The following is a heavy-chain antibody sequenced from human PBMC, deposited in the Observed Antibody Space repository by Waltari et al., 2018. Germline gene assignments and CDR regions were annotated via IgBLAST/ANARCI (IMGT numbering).Heavy chain of an antibody. V-gene: IGHV6-1*01. J-gene: IGHJ4*02. CDR3: ARGGIAVPLDY. CDR2: TYYRSKWYN. CDR1: ADRVSSTSPP. Sequence: QVQLQQSGPGLVKPSQPLPLTCAISADRVSSTSPPWNWIRQSPSRGLEWLGRTYYRSKWYNDYAVSVKSRITINPDTSKNQFSLQLNSVTPEDTAVYYCARGGIAVPLDYWGQGTLVTVSS. D-gene: IGHD6-19*01.